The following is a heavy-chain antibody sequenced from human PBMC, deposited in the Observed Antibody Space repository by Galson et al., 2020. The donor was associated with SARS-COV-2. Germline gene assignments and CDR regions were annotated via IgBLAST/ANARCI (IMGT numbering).Heavy chain of an antibody. J-gene: IGHJ4*02. Sequence: ETSETLSLTCTVSGGSISSGDYYWSWIRQPPGKGLEWIGYIYYSGSTYYNPSLKSRVTILVDTSKNQFSLKLSSVTAADTAVYYCARTPLEYGDYVFDYWGQGTLVTVSS. CDR2: IYYSGST. CDR1: GGSISSGDYY. D-gene: IGHD4-17*01. CDR3: ARTPLEYGDYVFDY. V-gene: IGHV4-30-4*01.